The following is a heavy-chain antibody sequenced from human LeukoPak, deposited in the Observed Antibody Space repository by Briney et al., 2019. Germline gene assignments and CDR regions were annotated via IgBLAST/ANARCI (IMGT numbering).Heavy chain of an antibody. CDR2: ISYDGSNK. CDR1: GFTFSSYA. CDR3: GRLIRYGSGSYRVYYYYGMDL. J-gene: IGHJ6*02. Sequence: PGGSLRLSCAASGFTFSSYAMHWVRQAPGKGLEWVAVISYDGSNKYYADSVKGRFTISRDNSKNTLYLQMNSLRAEDTAVYYCGRLIRYGSGSYRVYYYYGMDLWGQGTTVTVSS. D-gene: IGHD3-10*01. V-gene: IGHV3-30-3*01.